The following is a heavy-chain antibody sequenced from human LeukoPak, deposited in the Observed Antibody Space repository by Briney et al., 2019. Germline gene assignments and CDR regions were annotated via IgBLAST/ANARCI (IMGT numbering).Heavy chain of an antibody. V-gene: IGHV1-18*01. J-gene: IGHJ4*02. CDR1: GYTFTSYD. D-gene: IGHD2-2*01. CDR3: ARDLEHCRNIICSNSAY. CDR2: ISSYNGNT. Sequence: AASVKVSCKASGYTFTSYDINWVRQATGQGLEWVGCISSYNGNTFYAQKFEGRVSMTTDTSTNTVYMDLRSLRSDDTAVYYCARDLEHCRNIICSNSAYWGQGTLVTVSS.